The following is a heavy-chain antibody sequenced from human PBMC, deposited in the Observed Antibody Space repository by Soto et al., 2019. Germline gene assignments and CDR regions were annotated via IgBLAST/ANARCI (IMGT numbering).Heavy chain of an antibody. V-gene: IGHV1-69*13. Sequence: SVKVSCKASGGTFSSYAISWVRQAPGQGLEWMGGIIPILGTANYAQKFQGRVTITADESTSTAYMELSSLRSEDTAVYYCASPWLLLPLRYYYYGMDVWGQGTTVTVSS. CDR3: ASPWLLLPLRYYYYGMDV. J-gene: IGHJ6*02. CDR2: IIPILGTA. CDR1: GGTFSSYA. D-gene: IGHD1-26*01.